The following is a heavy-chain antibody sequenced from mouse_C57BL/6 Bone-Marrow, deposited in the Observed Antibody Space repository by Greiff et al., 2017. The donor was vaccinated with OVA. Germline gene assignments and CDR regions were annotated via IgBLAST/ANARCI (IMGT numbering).Heavy chain of an antibody. J-gene: IGHJ1*03. CDR2: INPSTGGT. Sequence: EVQLQQSGPELVKPGASVKISCKASGYSFTGYYMNWVKQSPEKSLEWIGEINPSTGGTTYNQKFKAKATLTVDKSSSTAYMQLKSLTSEDSAVYYCARRVHYYGSSYWYFDVWGTGTTVTVSS. CDR1: GYSFTGYY. V-gene: IGHV1-42*01. CDR3: ARRVHYYGSSYWYFDV. D-gene: IGHD1-1*01.